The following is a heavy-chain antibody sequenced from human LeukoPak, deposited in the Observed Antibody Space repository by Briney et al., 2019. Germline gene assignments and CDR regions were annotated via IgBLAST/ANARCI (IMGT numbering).Heavy chain of an antibody. V-gene: IGHV3-7*01. D-gene: IGHD1-1*01. Sequence: GGSLRLSCAGSGFTFSTYWMSWVRQAPGKGLEWVANIKQDGSEKYYVDSVKGRFTISRDNAKNSLYLQMNSLRAEDTAVYYCARLHSVHFDYWGQGTLVTVSS. CDR2: IKQDGSEK. CDR1: GFTFSTYW. J-gene: IGHJ4*02. CDR3: ARLHSVHFDY.